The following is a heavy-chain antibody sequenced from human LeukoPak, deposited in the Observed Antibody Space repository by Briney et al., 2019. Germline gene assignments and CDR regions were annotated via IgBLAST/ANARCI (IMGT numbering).Heavy chain of an antibody. V-gene: IGHV3-30*19. D-gene: IGHD3-9*01. CDR3: ARDLTYYDILTGLFY. J-gene: IGHJ4*02. Sequence: GGSLRLSCAASGFTFSSYGMHWVRQAPGKGLEWVAVIWYDGSNKYYADSVKGRFTISRDNSKNTLYLQMNSLRAEDTAVYYCARDLTYYDILTGLFYWGQGTLVTVSS. CDR2: IWYDGSNK. CDR1: GFTFSSYG.